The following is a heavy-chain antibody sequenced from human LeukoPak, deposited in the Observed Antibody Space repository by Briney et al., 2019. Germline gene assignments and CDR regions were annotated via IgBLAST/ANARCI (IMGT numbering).Heavy chain of an antibody. V-gene: IGHV1-2*04. CDR3: ARESCSGGSCYSFGLGAFDI. CDR1: GYTFTGYY. CDR2: INPNSGGT. J-gene: IGHJ3*02. D-gene: IGHD2-15*01. Sequence: GASVKVSCKASGYTFTGYYMHRVRQAPGQGLEWMGWINPNSGGTNYAQKFQGWVTMTGDTSISTAYMELSRLRSDDTAVYYCARESCSGGSCYSFGLGAFDIWGQGTMVTVSS.